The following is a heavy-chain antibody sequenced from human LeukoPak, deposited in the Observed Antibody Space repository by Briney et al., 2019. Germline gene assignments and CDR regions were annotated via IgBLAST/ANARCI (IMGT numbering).Heavy chain of an antibody. J-gene: IGHJ4*02. Sequence: ASVKVSCKASGYTFTGYYMHWVRQAPGQGLGWMGWINPNSGGTNYAQKFQGRVTMTRDTSISTAYMELSRLRSDDTAVYYCARGYPHYYDSSGYYLGFFDYWGQGTLVTVSS. CDR3: ARGYPHYYDSSGYYLGFFDY. CDR2: INPNSGGT. D-gene: IGHD3-22*01. V-gene: IGHV1-2*02. CDR1: GYTFTGYY.